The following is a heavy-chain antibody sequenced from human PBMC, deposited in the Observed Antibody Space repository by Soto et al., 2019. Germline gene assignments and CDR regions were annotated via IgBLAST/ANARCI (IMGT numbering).Heavy chain of an antibody. Sequence: SETLSLTCSGSGGSFSSDSFIWSWVRQFPGKGVEWIGYIYYSGTTYYNPSLRSRVIMSVDTSKNQFSLKLSSVTAADTAVYYCARDHKWDGMDVWGQGTTVTVSS. J-gene: IGHJ6*02. CDR2: IYYSGTT. V-gene: IGHV4-31*03. D-gene: IGHD1-26*01. CDR3: ARDHKWDGMDV. CDR1: GGSFSSDSFI.